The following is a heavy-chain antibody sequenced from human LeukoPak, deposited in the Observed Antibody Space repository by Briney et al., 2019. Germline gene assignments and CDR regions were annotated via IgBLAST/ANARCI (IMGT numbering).Heavy chain of an antibody. CDR1: GYSFTSYW. Sequence: GESLKISCKGSGYSFTSYWIGWVRQMPGKGLEWMGIIYPGDSDTRYSPSFQGQVTISADKSISTAYLQWSCLKASDTAMYYCARRNDYDSSGYLLGDAFDIWGQGTMVTVSS. D-gene: IGHD3-22*01. V-gene: IGHV5-51*01. CDR3: ARRNDYDSSGYLLGDAFDI. CDR2: IYPGDSDT. J-gene: IGHJ3*02.